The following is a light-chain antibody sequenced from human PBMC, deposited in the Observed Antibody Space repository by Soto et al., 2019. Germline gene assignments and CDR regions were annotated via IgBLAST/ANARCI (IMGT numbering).Light chain of an antibody. CDR3: QEYVGPRFT. J-gene: IGKJ5*01. V-gene: IGKV3-20*01. CDR2: GTS. Sequence: EIVLTQSPDTLSLSPGERATISCRASQSFSSSYLAWYPQRRGQPPRLLIYGTSKRATGIPDRFSGSGFDNDFTLAISTLDTDEAAVDYCQEYVGPRFTCGQGTRL. CDR1: QSFSSSY.